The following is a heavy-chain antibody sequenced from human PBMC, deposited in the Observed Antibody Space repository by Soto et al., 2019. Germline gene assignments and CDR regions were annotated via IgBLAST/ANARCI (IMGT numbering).Heavy chain of an antibody. CDR2: ISGSGGST. D-gene: IGHD1-26*01. Sequence: GGSLRLSCTASGFTFSSYAMSWVRQAPGKGLEWVSAISGSGGSTYYADSVKGRFTISRDNSKNTLYLQMNSLRAEDTAVYYCAKWVSGSYSNYYYGMDVWGQGTTVTVSS. CDR1: GFTFSSYA. V-gene: IGHV3-23*01. CDR3: AKWVSGSYSNYYYGMDV. J-gene: IGHJ6*02.